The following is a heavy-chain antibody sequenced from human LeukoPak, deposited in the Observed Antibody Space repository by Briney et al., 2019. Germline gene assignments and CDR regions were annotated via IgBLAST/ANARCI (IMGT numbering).Heavy chain of an antibody. V-gene: IGHV3-74*01. CDR3: ARVATTSSKWSLDY. D-gene: IGHD2-2*01. CDR2: SNSDGSTT. Sequence: GGSLRLSCAASGFTFSAYWMHWVRQSPGKGLVWVARSNSDGSTTDYADSVKGRFAISRDIAKSTMFLQMDSLRAEDTAVYYCARVATTSSKWSLDYWGQGTLVTVSS. CDR1: GFTFSAYW. J-gene: IGHJ4*02.